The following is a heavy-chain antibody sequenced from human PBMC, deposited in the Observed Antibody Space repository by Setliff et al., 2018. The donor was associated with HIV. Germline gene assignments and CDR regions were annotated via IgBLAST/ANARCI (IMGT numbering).Heavy chain of an antibody. CDR1: GYSFTTHD. V-gene: IGHV1-8*02. CDR3: GRGSMSMVMFILVSAFDI. J-gene: IGHJ3*02. CDR2: MNPDSGNT. Sequence: ASVKVSCKASGYSFTTHDINWVRQSPGQGLEWMGWMNPDSGNTFYAQKFKGRVTMTRDTSTNTAYMELSSLTSDDTAVYFCGRGSMSMVMFILVSAFDIWGQGTLVTVSS. D-gene: IGHD2-21*01.